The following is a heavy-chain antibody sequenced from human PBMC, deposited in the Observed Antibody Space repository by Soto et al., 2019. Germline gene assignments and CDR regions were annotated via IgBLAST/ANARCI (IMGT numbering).Heavy chain of an antibody. D-gene: IGHD3-10*01. CDR2: IYYSGYT. CDR1: GGSISSSSYY. J-gene: IGHJ5*02. CDR3: ARGSAVLIWFGGHNWFDP. V-gene: IGHV4-39*01. Sequence: PSETLSLTCTVSGGSISSSSYYWGWIRQPPGKGLEWIGSIYYSGYTYYNPSLKSRVTISVDTSKNQFSLKLSSVTAADTAVYYCARGSAVLIWFGGHNWFDPWGQGTLVTVSS.